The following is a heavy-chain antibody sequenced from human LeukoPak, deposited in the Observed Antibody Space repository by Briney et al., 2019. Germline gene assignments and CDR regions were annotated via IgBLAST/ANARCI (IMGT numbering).Heavy chain of an antibody. CDR1: GGSIINTNYY. CDR2: MFYSGST. D-gene: IGHD6-6*01. V-gene: IGHV4-39*01. J-gene: IGHJ5*02. CDR3: ARHALVGNWFEP. Sequence: SETLSLTCTVSGGSIINTNYYWGWIRQPPGKGLEWIGSMFYSGSTYYNSSLKSRVTISVDTSKNQLSLKLNSMTAADTAVYYCARHALVGNWFEPWGQGTLVTVSS.